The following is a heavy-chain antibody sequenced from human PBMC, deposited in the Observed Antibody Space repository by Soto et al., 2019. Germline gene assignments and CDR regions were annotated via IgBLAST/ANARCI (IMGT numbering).Heavy chain of an antibody. D-gene: IGHD6-19*01. V-gene: IGHV3-23*01. CDR3: ASRSSGWYFDY. Sequence: EVQLLESGGGLVQPGGSLRLSCAASGFTFSSYAMNWVRQAPGKGLEWVSAISGSGGSTYYADSVKGRFTISRDNSKNTLYLQMNSLRAEYTAVYYCASRSSGWYFDYWGQGTLVTVSS. CDR2: ISGSGGST. J-gene: IGHJ4*02. CDR1: GFTFSSYA.